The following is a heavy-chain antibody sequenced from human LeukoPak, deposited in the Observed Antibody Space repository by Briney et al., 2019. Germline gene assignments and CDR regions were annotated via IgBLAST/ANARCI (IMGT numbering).Heavy chain of an antibody. Sequence: GGSLRLSCAASGFTVSSNYMSWVRQAPGKGLEWVSVIYSGGSTYYADSVKGRFTISRDNSKNTLYLQMNSLRAEDTAVCYCARGRRGTAMVYWGQGTLVTVSS. D-gene: IGHD5-18*01. CDR1: GFTVSSNY. V-gene: IGHV3-53*01. CDR2: IYSGGST. CDR3: ARGRRGTAMVY. J-gene: IGHJ4*02.